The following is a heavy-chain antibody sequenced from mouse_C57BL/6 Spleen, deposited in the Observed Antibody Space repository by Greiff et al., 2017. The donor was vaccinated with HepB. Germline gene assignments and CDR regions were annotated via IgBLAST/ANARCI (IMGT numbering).Heavy chain of an antibody. D-gene: IGHD4-1*01. CDR2: IYPGDGDT. Sequence: QVQLKESGPELVKPGASVKISCKASGYAFSNSWMNWMKQRPGKGLEWIGRIYPGDGDTNYNGKFKGKATLTADKSSNTAYIQLSSLTSEDSAVYFWARGLTGTGYWYFDVWGTGTTVTVSS. CDR3: ARGLTGTGYWYFDV. J-gene: IGHJ1*03. V-gene: IGHV1-82*01. CDR1: GYAFSNSW.